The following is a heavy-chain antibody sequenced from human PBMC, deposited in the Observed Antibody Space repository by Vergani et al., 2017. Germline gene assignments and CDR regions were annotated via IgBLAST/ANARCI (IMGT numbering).Heavy chain of an antibody. V-gene: IGHV3-23*04. J-gene: IGHJ4*02. Sequence: EVQLVESGGGLVQPGGSLRLSCAASGFTFSSYSMTWVRQAPGRGLEWVSAINAGGDRTFYAESVKGRFITSRDNFKNTLYLQMTSLRAEDTATYYCVKKWLTNEEVDSWGQGTLVTVSS. CDR1: GFTFSSYS. D-gene: IGHD5-12*01. CDR3: VKKWLTNEEVDS. CDR2: INAGGDRT.